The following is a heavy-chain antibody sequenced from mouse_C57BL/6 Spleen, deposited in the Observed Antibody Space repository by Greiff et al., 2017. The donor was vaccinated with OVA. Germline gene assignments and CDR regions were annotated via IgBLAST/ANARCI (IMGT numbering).Heavy chain of an antibody. J-gene: IGHJ4*01. CDR3: ARGGDYYAMDY. CDR1: GYSITSGYD. CDR2: ISYSGST. V-gene: IGHV3-1*01. Sequence: EVQLQESGPGMVKPSQSLSLPCTVTGYSITSGYDWHWIRHFPGNKLEWMGYISYSGSTNYNPSLKSRISITHDTSKNHFFLKLNSVTTEDTATYYCARGGDYYAMDYWGQGTSVTVSS.